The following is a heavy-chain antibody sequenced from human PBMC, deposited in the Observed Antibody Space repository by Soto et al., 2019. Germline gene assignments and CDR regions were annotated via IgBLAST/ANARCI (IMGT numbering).Heavy chain of an antibody. D-gene: IGHD2-8*02. CDR2: IYPDDSDT. CDR1: GYSFSNFW. CDR3: ASSVLVTSTMNYFDL. J-gene: IGHJ4*02. V-gene: IGHV5-51*01. Sequence: PGDSLKISCQASGYSFSNFWIAWVRQMPGEGLEWLGIIYPDDSDTRYSPSFLGQVTISADKSIKTTYLQWSSLKASDIAIYFCASSVLVTSTMNYFDLWGQGTLVTVSS.